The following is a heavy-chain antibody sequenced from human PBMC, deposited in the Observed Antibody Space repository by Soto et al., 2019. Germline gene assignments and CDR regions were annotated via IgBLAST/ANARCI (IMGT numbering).Heavy chain of an antibody. CDR1: GGSFSGHS. D-gene: IGHD3-10*01. CDR2: INHSGRV. J-gene: IGHJ4*02. Sequence: SETLSLTCAVYGGSFSGHSWTWIRQSPGKGLEWIGDINHSGRVNYSPSLKSRVTISVDTSKNQFSLRLTAVTAADTAMYYCAKKGYYPSGKINLFDSWGQGTLVTVSS. V-gene: IGHV4-34*01. CDR3: AKKGYYPSGKINLFDS.